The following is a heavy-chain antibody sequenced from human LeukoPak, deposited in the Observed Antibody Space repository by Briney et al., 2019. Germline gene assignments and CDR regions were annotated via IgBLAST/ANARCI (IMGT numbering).Heavy chain of an antibody. CDR3: ARGYGGYDSYYYYGMDV. CDR1: GFTFSDYY. CDR2: ICSSTGYT. D-gene: IGHD5-12*01. V-gene: IGHV3-11*06. J-gene: IGHJ6*02. Sequence: GGSLRLSCTASGFTFSDYYMTWLRPAPGKGLEWVSYICSSTGYTNYADSVRGRFTISRDNAKNSLYLQMNSLRAEDTAVYYCARGYGGYDSYYYYGMDVWGQGTTVTVSS.